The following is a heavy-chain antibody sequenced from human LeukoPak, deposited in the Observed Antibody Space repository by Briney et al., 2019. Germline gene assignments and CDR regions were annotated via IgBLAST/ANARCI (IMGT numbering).Heavy chain of an antibody. D-gene: IGHD4-17*01. V-gene: IGHV1-2*02. CDR3: ARGRRTVTKRRVYYFDY. CDR2: INPNSGGT. J-gene: IGHJ4*02. Sequence: GASVKVSCKASGYTFTGYYMHWVRQAPGQGLEWMGWINPNSGGTNYAQKFQGRVTITRNTSISTAYMELSSLRSEDTAVYYCARGRRTVTKRRVYYFDYWGQGTLVTVSS. CDR1: GYTFTGYY.